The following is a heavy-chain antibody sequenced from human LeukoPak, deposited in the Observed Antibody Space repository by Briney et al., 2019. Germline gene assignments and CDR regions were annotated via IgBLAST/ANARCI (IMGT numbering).Heavy chain of an antibody. V-gene: IGHV4-59*01. CDR3: ARSELLWFGGVNSGFDY. CDR1: GGSISGYY. J-gene: IGHJ4*02. D-gene: IGHD3-10*01. Sequence: PSETLSLTCTVSGGSISGYYWSWIRQPPGKGLEWIGYVYYSGSTNYNPSLKSRVTISVDTSGNQFSLKLSSVTAADTAVYYCARSELLWFGGVNSGFDYWGQGTLVTVSS. CDR2: VYYSGST.